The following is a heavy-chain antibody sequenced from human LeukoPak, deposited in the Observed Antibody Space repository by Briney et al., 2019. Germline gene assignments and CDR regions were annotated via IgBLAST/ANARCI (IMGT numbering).Heavy chain of an antibody. CDR1: GASISSGGNY. CDR2: IYTSGST. V-gene: IGHV4-61*02. Sequence: SETLSLTCTVSGASISSGGNYWSWVRQPAGEGLEWVGRIYTSGSTNYNPSLKSRVTMSVDTSKNQFSLKLSSVTAADTAVYYCARWVPAAKDYYMDVWGKGTTVTVSS. D-gene: IGHD2-2*01. CDR3: ARWVPAAKDYYMDV. J-gene: IGHJ6*03.